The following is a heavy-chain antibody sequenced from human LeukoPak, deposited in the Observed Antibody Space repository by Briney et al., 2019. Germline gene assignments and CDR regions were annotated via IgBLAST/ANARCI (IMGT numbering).Heavy chain of an antibody. V-gene: IGHV3-23*01. D-gene: IGHD6-19*01. CDR3: AREHLGVAAADY. CDR1: GFTFTNYW. CDR2: ISGSGGST. Sequence: GGSLRLSCAASGFTFTNYWMSWVRQAPGKGLEWVSAISGSGGSTYYADSVKGRFTISRDNSKNTLYLQMNSLRAEDTAVYYCAREHLGVAAADYWGQGTLVTVSS. J-gene: IGHJ4*02.